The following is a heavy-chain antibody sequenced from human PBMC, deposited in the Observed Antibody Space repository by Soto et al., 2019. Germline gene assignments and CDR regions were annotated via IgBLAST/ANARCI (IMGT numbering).Heavy chain of an antibody. V-gene: IGHV1-3*01. Sequence: QVQHVQSGAEVKKPGASVKVSCKASGYTFTSYAMQWVRQAPGQRLEWMGWINAGNGNTKYSQKFQGRVTITRDTSATTAYMELRSLRSEDTAVYYCARGPGGPDVHGDYWGQGTLVTVSS. CDR3: ARGPGGPDVHGDY. D-gene: IGHD2-15*01. CDR1: GYTFTSYA. CDR2: INAGNGNT. J-gene: IGHJ4*02.